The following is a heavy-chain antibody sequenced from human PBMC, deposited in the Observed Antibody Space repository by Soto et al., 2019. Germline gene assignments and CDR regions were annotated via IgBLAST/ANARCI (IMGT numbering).Heavy chain of an antibody. CDR1: GGTFSSYA. D-gene: IGHD6-6*01. J-gene: IGHJ4*02. CDR2: IIPIFGTA. CDR3: AGDSIEYSSSSFFDY. V-gene: IGHV1-69*01. Sequence: QVQLVQSGAEVKKPGSSVKVSCKASGGTFSSYAISWVRQAPGQGLEWMGGIIPIFGTANYAQKFQGRVTIPADEPTSKAYMELSSLSSEDTAVYYCAGDSIEYSSSSFFDYWGQGTLVTVSS.